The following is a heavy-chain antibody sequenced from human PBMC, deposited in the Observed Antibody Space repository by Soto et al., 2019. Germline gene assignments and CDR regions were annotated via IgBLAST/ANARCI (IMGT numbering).Heavy chain of an antibody. Sequence: PGGSLRLSCAASGFTFRSFGMHWVRQAPGKGLEWVALISYDGSDEYYADSVKGRFTVSRDNSKNTLYLQMNSLQVEDTAIYYCAQLLESTPSEGMDVRRTGTTVT. CDR1: GFTFRSFG. CDR2: ISYDGSDE. V-gene: IGHV3-30*03. D-gene: IGHD6-6*01. J-gene: IGHJ6*03. CDR3: AQLLESTPSEGMDV.